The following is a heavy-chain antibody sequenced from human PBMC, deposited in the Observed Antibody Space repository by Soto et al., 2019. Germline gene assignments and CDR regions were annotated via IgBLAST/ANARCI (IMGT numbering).Heavy chain of an antibody. CDR2: INAGNGNT. D-gene: IGHD3-3*01. Sequence: ASVKVSCKASGYPFTIYAMHWVRQAPGQRLEWMGWINAGNGNTKYSQKFQGRVTITRDTSASTAYMELSSLRSEDTAVYYCARPNRRITMFGGVPNWFDPWGQGTLVTVSS. CDR3: ARPNRRITMFGGVPNWFDP. V-gene: IGHV1-3*01. J-gene: IGHJ5*02. CDR1: GYPFTIYA.